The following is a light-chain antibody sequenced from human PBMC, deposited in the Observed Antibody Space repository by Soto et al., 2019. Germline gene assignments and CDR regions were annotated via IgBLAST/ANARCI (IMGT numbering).Light chain of an antibody. J-gene: IGKJ1*01. Sequence: ILITQSPATLSVSPGERATLSCRASQSVSTNLAWYQQKPGQSPRLLLYGTSTRAAGIPGRFSGRGSGTEFTLTISSLHSEDSAVYYCQQYNHWWTFGQGTKVDIK. CDR3: QQYNHWWT. V-gene: IGKV3-15*01. CDR2: GTS. CDR1: QSVSTN.